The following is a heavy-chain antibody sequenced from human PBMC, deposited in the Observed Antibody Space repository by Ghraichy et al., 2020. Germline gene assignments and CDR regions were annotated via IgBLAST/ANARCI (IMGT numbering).Heavy chain of an antibody. J-gene: IGHJ6*03. CDR3: ARDGGSLSQFDYYYYMDV. V-gene: IGHV1-69*13. Sequence: SVKVSCKASGGTFSSYAISWVRQAPGQGLEWMGGIIPIFGTANYAQKFQGRVTITADESTSTAYMELSSLRSEDTAVYYCARDGGSLSQFDYYYYMDVWGKGTTVTVSS. D-gene: IGHD2-15*01. CDR2: IIPIFGTA. CDR1: GGTFSSYA.